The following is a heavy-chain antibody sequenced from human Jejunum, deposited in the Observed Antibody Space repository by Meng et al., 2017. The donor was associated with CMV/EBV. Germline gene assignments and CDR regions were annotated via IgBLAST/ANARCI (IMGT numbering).Heavy chain of an antibody. CDR2: INTNTGNP. J-gene: IGHJ4*02. CDR1: GYPFTTFA. Sequence: SGYPFTTFAMNWVREAPGHGLEWMGWINTNTGNPTYAQGFTGRFVFSLDTSVSTTYLQISSLKAEDTAVYYCARTGYCAGGRCAKFDYWGQGPLVTVSS. CDR3: ARTGYCAGGRCAKFDY. V-gene: IGHV7-4-1*02. D-gene: IGHD2-15*01.